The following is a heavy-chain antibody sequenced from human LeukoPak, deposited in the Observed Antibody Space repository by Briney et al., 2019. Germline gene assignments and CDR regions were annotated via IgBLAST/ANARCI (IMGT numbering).Heavy chain of an antibody. V-gene: IGHV3-53*01. CDR1: GFTVSSNY. Sequence: GGSLRLSCAASGFTVSSNYMSWVRQAPGKGLEWVSVIYSGGSTYYADSVKGRFTISRDNSKNTLYLQMNSLRAEDTAVYYCARDHLNIHYDSKGPDAFDIWGQGTMVTVSS. D-gene: IGHD3-22*01. CDR2: IYSGGST. J-gene: IGHJ3*02. CDR3: ARDHLNIHYDSKGPDAFDI.